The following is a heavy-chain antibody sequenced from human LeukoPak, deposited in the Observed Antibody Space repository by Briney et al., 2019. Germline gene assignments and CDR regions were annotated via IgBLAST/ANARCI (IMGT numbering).Heavy chain of an antibody. CDR2: INPNSGST. D-gene: IGHD3-22*01. CDR3: ARDNYDSSGYSDY. Sequence: ASVKVSCKASGYTFTGYYMHWVRQAPGQGLEWMGWINPNSGSTNYAQKFQGRVTMTRDTSISTAYMELRRLRSDDTAVYYCARDNYDSSGYSDYWGQGTLVTVSS. J-gene: IGHJ4*02. V-gene: IGHV1-2*02. CDR1: GYTFTGYY.